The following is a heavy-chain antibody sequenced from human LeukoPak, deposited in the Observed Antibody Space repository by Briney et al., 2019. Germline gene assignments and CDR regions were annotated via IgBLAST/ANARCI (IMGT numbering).Heavy chain of an antibody. CDR2: TGNKVHSYTT. Sequence: PGRSLRLSCAASGFTFSSYGMDWVSQAPGKGLEWVGRTGNKVHSYTTEYAASVKGRFTISRDDSKKSLYLQMNSLKTEDTALYYCVRGYSSVSIYAFDIWGQGTMVTVSS. J-gene: IGHJ3*02. D-gene: IGHD6-19*01. CDR1: GFTFSSYG. CDR3: VRGYSSVSIYAFDI. V-gene: IGHV3-72*01.